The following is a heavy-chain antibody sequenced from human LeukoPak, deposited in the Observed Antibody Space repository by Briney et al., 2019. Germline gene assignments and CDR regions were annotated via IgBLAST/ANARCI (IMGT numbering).Heavy chain of an antibody. Sequence: PSETLSLTCTVSGGSISSGGYYWSWLRQYPGKGLEWFGYIYDSGSTYYNPSLKSRVTISVDTSKNQFSLKLSSVTAADTAVYYCSRDYRDNYGPRGFDPWGQGTLVTVSS. CDR1: GGSISSGGYY. V-gene: IGHV4-31*03. J-gene: IGHJ5*02. CDR2: IYDSGST. D-gene: IGHD5-24*01. CDR3: SRDYRDNYGPRGFDP.